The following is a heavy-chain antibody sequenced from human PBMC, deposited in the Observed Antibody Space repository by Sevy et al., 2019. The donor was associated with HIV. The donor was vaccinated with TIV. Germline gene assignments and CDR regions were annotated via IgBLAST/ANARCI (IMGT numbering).Heavy chain of an antibody. J-gene: IGHJ6*02. D-gene: IGHD3-3*01. CDR2: INPQSGAT. CDR1: GYTFSDSGYY. Sequence: AAVKVSCKASGYTFSDSGYYVHWVRQAPGQGLEWMGWINPQSGATNYAQKFQGRVSMTRDTSVSTANMELSRLTSDDTAVSYRARESYDFWTGSVYYDYGMDVWGQGTMVTVSS. V-gene: IGHV1-2*02. CDR3: ARESYDFWTGSVYYDYGMDV.